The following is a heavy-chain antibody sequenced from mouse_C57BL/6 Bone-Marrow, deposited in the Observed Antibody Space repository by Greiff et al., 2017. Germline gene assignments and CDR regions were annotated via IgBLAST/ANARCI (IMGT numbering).Heavy chain of an antibody. V-gene: IGHV1-52*01. D-gene: IGHD5-2*01. CDR3: ARSRGYGIATSDY. CDR2: IDPSDSET. Sequence: QVQLKQPGAELVRPGSSVKLSCKASGYTFTSYWMHWVKQRPIQGLEWIGNIDPSDSETHYNQKFKDKATLTVDKSSSTAYMQLSSLTSEDSAVYYCARSRGYGIATSDYWGQGTTLTVSS. J-gene: IGHJ2*01. CDR1: GYTFTSYW.